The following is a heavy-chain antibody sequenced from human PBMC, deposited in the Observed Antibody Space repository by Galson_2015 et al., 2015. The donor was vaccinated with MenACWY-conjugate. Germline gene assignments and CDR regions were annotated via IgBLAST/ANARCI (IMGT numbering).Heavy chain of an antibody. CDR1: GYTFTNYA. CDR3: AREIVVAPAASWGDYYYGMDV. D-gene: IGHD2-2*01. CDR2: INAGNGNT. J-gene: IGHJ6*02. Sequence: SVKVSCKASGYTFTNYAMHWVRQAPGQKLEWMGWINAGNGNTKYSQKFQGRVTITSDTSASTAYMELSSLRSEDTAVYYCAREIVVAPAASWGDYYYGMDVWGQGTTVTVSS. V-gene: IGHV1-3*01.